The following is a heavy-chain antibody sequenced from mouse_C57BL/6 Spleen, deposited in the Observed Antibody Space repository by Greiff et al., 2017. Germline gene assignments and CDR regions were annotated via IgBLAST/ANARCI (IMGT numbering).Heavy chain of an antibody. CDR3: ARGTTVVGHFDY. J-gene: IGHJ2*01. V-gene: IGHV1-69*01. CDR1: GYTFTSYW. Sequence: QVQLQQPGAELVMPGASVKLSCKASGYTFTSYWMHWVKQRPGQGLEWIGAIDPSDSYTNYNQKFKGKSTLTVDKSSSTAYMQLIRLTSEDAAVSDCARGTTVVGHFDYWGQGTTLTVSS. CDR2: IDPSDSYT. D-gene: IGHD1-1*01.